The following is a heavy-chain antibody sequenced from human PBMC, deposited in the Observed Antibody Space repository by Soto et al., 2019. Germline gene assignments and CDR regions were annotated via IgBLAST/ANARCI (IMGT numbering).Heavy chain of an antibody. CDR2: ASPDGTST. CDR1: GFTFSSFW. V-gene: IGHV3-74*01. J-gene: IGHJ5*02. Sequence: EVQLVESGGGLVQPGGSLRLSCAASGFTFSSFWMHWVRQAPGKGLVWVSRASPDGTSTSYADSVKGRFTISRDNAKNTLYMQMNSLRAEDTAVYYCTRHGSGDYFLFDTWGQGTLVTVSS. D-gene: IGHD4-17*01. CDR3: TRHGSGDYFLFDT.